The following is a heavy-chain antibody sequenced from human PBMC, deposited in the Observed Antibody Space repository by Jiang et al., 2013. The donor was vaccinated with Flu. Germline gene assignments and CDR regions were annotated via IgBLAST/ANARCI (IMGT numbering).Heavy chain of an antibody. V-gene: IGHV4-39*01. CDR2: IYYSGST. D-gene: IGHD1-20*01. Sequence: GSGLVKPSETLSLTCTVSGGSISSSSYYWGWIRQPPGKGLEWIGSIYYSGSTYYNPSLKSRVTISVDTSKNQFSLKLSSVTAADTAVYYCAGQITGTTGWFDPWGQGTLVTVSS. CDR3: AGQITGTTGWFDP. CDR1: GGSISSSSYY. J-gene: IGHJ5*02.